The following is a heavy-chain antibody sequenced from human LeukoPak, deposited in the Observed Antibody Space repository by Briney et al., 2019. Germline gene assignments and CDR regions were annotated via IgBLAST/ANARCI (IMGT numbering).Heavy chain of an antibody. CDR2: IIPIFGTA. CDR3: ARESGDYDAFDI. CDR1: GGTFSSYA. V-gene: IGHV1-69*06. Sequence: SVKVSCKASGGTFSSYAISWVRQAPGQGLEWMGGIIPIFGTANYAQKFQGRVTIIADKSTSTAYMELSSLRSEDTAVYYCARESGDYDAFDIWGQGTMVTVSS. J-gene: IGHJ3*02. D-gene: IGHD4-17*01.